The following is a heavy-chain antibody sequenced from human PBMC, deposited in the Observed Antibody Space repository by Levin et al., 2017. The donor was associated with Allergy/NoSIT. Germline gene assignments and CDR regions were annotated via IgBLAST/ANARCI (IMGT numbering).Heavy chain of an antibody. CDR2: ILGSGGNS. V-gene: IGHV3-23*01. J-gene: IGHJ3*01. D-gene: IGHD3-22*01. Sequence: GSLRLSCAASGFTFSSNIMSWVRQAPGKGLEWVSAILGSGGNSYYADSVKGRFTISRDNSKNTLYLQMHSLRVEDTAVYYCVKRYHDYYDSSGYYHNHAFGAWGQGTMVTVSS. CDR3: VKRYHDYYDSSGYYHNHAFGA. CDR1: GFTFSSNI.